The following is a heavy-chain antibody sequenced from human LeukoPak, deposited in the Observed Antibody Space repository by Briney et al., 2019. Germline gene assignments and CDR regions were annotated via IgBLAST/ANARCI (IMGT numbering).Heavy chain of an antibody. CDR3: TREVWGFDP. D-gene: IGHD7-27*01. V-gene: IGHV1-3*01. CDR2: MNAGNGNT. Sequence: ASVKVSCKASGFTFTDYIIHWVRQAPGQRLEWMGWMNAGNGNTKYSRNFQGRVTITRDTSASTAYMELSSLRSEDTAVYYCTREVWGFDPWGQGTLVTVSS. J-gene: IGHJ5*02. CDR1: GFTFTDYI.